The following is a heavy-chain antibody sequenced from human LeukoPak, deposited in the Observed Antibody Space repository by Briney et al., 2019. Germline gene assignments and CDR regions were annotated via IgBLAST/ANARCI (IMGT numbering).Heavy chain of an antibody. D-gene: IGHD1-14*01. CDR1: GFALSSYW. Sequence: PGGSLRLSCAASGFALSSYWMSWVRQAPGKGLEWVANIKQDGSEKYYVESVKGRFTISRDNAENALYLQMNDPKVEDTAVYYCARHNGGGDYWGQGTLVTVSS. J-gene: IGHJ4*02. CDR2: IKQDGSEK. CDR3: ARHNGGGDY. V-gene: IGHV3-7*01.